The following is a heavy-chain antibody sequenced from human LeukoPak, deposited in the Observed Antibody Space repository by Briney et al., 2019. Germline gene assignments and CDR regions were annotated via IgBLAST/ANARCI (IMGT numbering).Heavy chain of an antibody. CDR2: ISGSGGST. V-gene: IGHV3-23*01. CDR3: AKDLDCSSTSCYPDY. J-gene: IGHJ4*02. Sequence: GGSLRLSCAASGFTFSSYAMSWVRHAPGEGLEWVSAISGSGGSTSYADSAKGRFTISRDNSKNTLYLQMNSLRAEDTAVYYCAKDLDCSSTSCYPDYWGQGTLVTVSS. CDR1: GFTFSSYA. D-gene: IGHD2-2*01.